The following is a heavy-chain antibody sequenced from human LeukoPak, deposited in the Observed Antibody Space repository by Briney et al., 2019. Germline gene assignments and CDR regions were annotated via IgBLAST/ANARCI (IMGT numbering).Heavy chain of an antibody. D-gene: IGHD6-13*01. Sequence: GGSLRLSCAASGFTFSTYGMHWVRQAPGKGLEWVSYIDPSSSAIYYADSVKGRFTISRDNAKNSLYLQMNSLRDDDTAVYYCARAAYSSSPDYWGQGTLVTVSS. CDR2: IDPSSSAI. CDR1: GFTFSTYG. CDR3: ARAAYSSSPDY. J-gene: IGHJ4*02. V-gene: IGHV3-48*02.